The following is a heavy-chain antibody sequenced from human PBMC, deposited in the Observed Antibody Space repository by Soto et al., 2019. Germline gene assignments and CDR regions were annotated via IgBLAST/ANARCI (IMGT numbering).Heavy chain of an antibody. V-gene: IGHV1-8*01. Sequence: QVQLVQSGAEVKKPGASVKVSCKASGYTFTSYDLNWVRQATGQGLEWMGWMNPNSGTTGYAQKFQGRVTMTRNTSISTAYMELNSLRSEDTAVYYCARGYCSGGSCYSVPGYWGQGTLVTVSA. D-gene: IGHD2-15*01. CDR3: ARGYCSGGSCYSVPGY. J-gene: IGHJ4*02. CDR2: MNPNSGTT. CDR1: GYTFTSYD.